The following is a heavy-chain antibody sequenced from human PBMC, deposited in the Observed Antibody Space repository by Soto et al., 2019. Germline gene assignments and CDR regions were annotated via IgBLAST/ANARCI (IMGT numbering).Heavy chain of an antibody. V-gene: IGHV1-69*13. CDR3: ARARYSGSSNFFDY. D-gene: IGHD1-26*01. J-gene: IGHJ4*02. CDR2: IIPIFGTA. Sequence: SVKVSCKASGGTFSICAISWVRQAPGQGLEWMGGIIPIFGTANYAQKFQGRVTITADESTSTAYMELSSLRSEDTAVYYCARARYSGSSNFFDYWGQGTLVTVSS. CDR1: GGTFSICA.